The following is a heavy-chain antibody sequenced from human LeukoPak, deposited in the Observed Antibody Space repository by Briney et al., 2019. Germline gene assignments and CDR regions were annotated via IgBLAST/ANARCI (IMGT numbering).Heavy chain of an antibody. V-gene: IGHV4-30-4*01. Sequence: XXXLXXTVSGGXXSSGDYYXSWIRQPPGTGLEWIGYIYYSGSTYYNPSLKSRVTISVDTSKNQFSLKLSSVTAADTAVYYCARDLLNEGNHLDYWGQGTLVTVSS. CDR3: ARDLLNEGNHLDY. D-gene: IGHD4-23*01. CDR1: GGXXSSGDYY. J-gene: IGHJ4*02. CDR2: IYYSGST.